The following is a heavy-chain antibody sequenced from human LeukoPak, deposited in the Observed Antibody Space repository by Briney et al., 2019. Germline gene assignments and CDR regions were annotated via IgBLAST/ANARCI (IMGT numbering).Heavy chain of an antibody. D-gene: IGHD1-26*01. Sequence: GASVKVSCKASGYTFTSYYMHWVRQAPGQGLEWMGIINPSGGSTSYAQKFQGSVTMTRDTSTSTVYMELSSLRSEDTAVYYCARRGSGYSGSYYAAHYYYMDVWGKGTTVTVSS. CDR1: GYTFTSYY. CDR3: ARRGSGYSGSYYAAHYYYMDV. J-gene: IGHJ6*03. V-gene: IGHV1-46*01. CDR2: INPSGGST.